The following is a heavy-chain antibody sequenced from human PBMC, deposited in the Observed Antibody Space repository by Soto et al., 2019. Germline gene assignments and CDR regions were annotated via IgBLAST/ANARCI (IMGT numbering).Heavy chain of an antibody. V-gene: IGHV4-59*01. J-gene: IGHJ4*02. CDR1: VVSISSYY. D-gene: IGHD1-26*01. Sequence: ETLSLAGTVSVVSISSYYWSWIRQPPGKGLEWIGYIYYSGITRYNPSLKSRVTISIDTSKSQFSMKMTSVTAADTAMYYCARESGSYDPLDYWGQGTLVTVS. CDR3: ARESGSYDPLDY. CDR2: IYYSGIT.